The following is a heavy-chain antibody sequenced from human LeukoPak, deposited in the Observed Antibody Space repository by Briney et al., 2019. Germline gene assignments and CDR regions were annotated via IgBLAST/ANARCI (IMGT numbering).Heavy chain of an antibody. CDR1: GYTFTGYY. D-gene: IGHD3-22*01. CDR2: INPNSGGT. Sequence: ASVKVSCKASGYTFTGYYIHWVRQAPGQGLEWMGWINPNSGGTNYAQKFQGRVTMTRDTSISTAYMELSRLRSDDTAVYYCARDIWPTYYYDSSGWVDYDYWGQGTLVTVSS. J-gene: IGHJ4*02. CDR3: ARDIWPTYYYDSSGWVDYDY. V-gene: IGHV1-2*02.